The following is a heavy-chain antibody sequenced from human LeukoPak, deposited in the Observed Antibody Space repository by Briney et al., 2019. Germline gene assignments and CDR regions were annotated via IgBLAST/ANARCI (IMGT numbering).Heavy chain of an antibody. CDR1: GLTFSSYA. CDR2: ISGSGGST. V-gene: IGHV3-23*01. J-gene: IGHJ4*02. CDR3: AKEGRGNYYDSSGYPFDY. Sequence: PGGSLRLSCAASGLTFSSYAMSRVRQAPGKGLEWVSAISGSGGSTYYADSVKGRFTTSRDNSKNTLYLQMNSLRAEDTAVYYCAKEGRGNYYDSSGYPFDYWGQGTLVTVSS. D-gene: IGHD3-22*01.